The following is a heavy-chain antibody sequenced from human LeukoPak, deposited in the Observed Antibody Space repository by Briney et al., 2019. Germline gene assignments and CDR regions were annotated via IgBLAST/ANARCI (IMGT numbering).Heavy chain of an antibody. Sequence: SVKVSCKASGGTFSSYTISWVRQAPGQGLEWMGRIIPILGIANYAQKFQGRVTITADKSTSTAYMELSSLRSEDTAVYYCARDKGYCSSTSCRGYNWFDPWGQRTLVTVSS. J-gene: IGHJ5*02. D-gene: IGHD2-2*01. CDR2: IIPILGIA. CDR3: ARDKGYCSSTSCRGYNWFDP. CDR1: GGTFSSYT. V-gene: IGHV1-69*04.